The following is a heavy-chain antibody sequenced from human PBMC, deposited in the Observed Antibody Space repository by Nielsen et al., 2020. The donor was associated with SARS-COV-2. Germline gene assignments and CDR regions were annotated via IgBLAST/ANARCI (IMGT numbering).Heavy chain of an antibody. CDR1: GFTFSSYA. V-gene: IGHV3-23*01. J-gene: IGHJ4*02. CDR2: ISGSGGST. Sequence: GESLKISCAASGFTFSSYAMSWVRQAPGKGLEWVSAISGSGGSTYYADSVKGRFTISRDNSKNTLYLQMNSLRAEDTAVYYCARDSEIDYWGQGTPVTVSS. CDR3: ARDSEIDY.